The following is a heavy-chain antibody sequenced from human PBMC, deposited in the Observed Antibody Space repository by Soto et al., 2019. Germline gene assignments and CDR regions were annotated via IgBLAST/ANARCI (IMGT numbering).Heavy chain of an antibody. CDR3: AKDRGALRWSEEHYYFDY. J-gene: IGHJ4*02. CDR2: ILYDGTKK. D-gene: IGHD4-17*01. CDR1: GFTFSSYG. Sequence: LRLSCAASGFTFSSYGMHWVRQAPGKGLEWVAVILYDGTKKYYADSMKGRFTISRDNSKNTLYLQMNSLRAEDTAVYYCAKDRGALRWSEEHYYFDYWGQGTLVTVSS. V-gene: IGHV3-30*18.